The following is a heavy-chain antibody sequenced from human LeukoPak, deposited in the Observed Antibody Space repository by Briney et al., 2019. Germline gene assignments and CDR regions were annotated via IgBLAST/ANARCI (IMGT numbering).Heavy chain of an antibody. J-gene: IGHJ4*02. Sequence: ASVKVSCKASGYTFTSYGISWVRQAPGQGLEWMGWISAYNGNTNYAQKLQGRVTMTTDTSTSTAYMELRSLRSDDTAVYYCARDPEVSPYYYGSGSYPRGLEFDYWGQGTLVTVSS. CDR1: GYTFTSYG. D-gene: IGHD3-10*01. CDR2: ISAYNGNT. CDR3: ARDPEVSPYYYGSGSYPRGLEFDY. V-gene: IGHV1-18*01.